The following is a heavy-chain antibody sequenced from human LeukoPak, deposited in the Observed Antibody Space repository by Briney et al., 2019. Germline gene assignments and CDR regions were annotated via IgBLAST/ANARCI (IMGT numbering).Heavy chain of an antibody. CDR3: ARGLSSSPLID. Sequence: GGSLRLSCAASGFTVSSNYMSWVRQAPGKGLEWVSVIYSGGSTHYADSVKGRFTISRHNSKNTLYLQMNSLRAEDTAVYYCARGLSSSPLIDWGQGTLVTVSS. J-gene: IGHJ4*02. V-gene: IGHV3-53*04. D-gene: IGHD6-13*01. CDR2: IYSGGST. CDR1: GFTVSSNY.